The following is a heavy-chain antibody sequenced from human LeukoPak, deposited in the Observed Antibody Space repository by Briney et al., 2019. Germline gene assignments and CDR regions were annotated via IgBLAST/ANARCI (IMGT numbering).Heavy chain of an antibody. CDR1: RFTFSNYW. CDR2: ISYDENNK. Sequence: GGSLRLSCGASRFTFSNYWMSWVRQAPGKGLEWVAVISYDENNKYYADSVEGRFTISRDNSKNTLYLQMNSLRAEDTAVYYCARGGSYYVSDLDYWGQGTLATVPS. J-gene: IGHJ4*02. D-gene: IGHD1-26*01. CDR3: ARGGSYYVSDLDY. V-gene: IGHV3-30-3*01.